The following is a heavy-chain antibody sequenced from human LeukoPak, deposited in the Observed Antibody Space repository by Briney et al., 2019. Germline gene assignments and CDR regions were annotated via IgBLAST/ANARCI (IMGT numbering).Heavy chain of an antibody. CDR3: ARAQTGSGYYRNFDC. V-gene: IGHV6-1*01. CDR1: GDSVSSNSAA. Sequence: SQTLSLTCAISGDSVSSNSAAWSWIRQSPSRGLEWLGRTYYRSKWYNDYAPSVKSRITISPDTSKNQSSLQLNSVTPEDTAVYYCARAQTGSGYYRNFDCWGQGTLVTVSS. J-gene: IGHJ4*02. D-gene: IGHD5-12*01. CDR2: TYYRSKWYN.